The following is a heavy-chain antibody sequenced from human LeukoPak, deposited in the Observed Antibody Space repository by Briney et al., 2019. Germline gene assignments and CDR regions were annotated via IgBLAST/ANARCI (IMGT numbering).Heavy chain of an antibody. CDR2: IYYSGRT. J-gene: IGHJ3*02. Sequence: SETLSLTCTVSGGSISSSSYYWGWIRQPPGKGLEGIGSIYYSGRTYYNPSLKSRVTMSVYTSKDQFSLKLSSGTAADTAVYYCARHVKRYCSGGSCYSGAFDIWGQGTMVTVSS. CDR1: GGSISSSSYY. D-gene: IGHD2-15*01. CDR3: ARHVKRYCSGGSCYSGAFDI. V-gene: IGHV4-39*01.